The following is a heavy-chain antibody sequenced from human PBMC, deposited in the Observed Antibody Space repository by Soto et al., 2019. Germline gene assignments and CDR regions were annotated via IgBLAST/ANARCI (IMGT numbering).Heavy chain of an antibody. D-gene: IGHD2-8*02. V-gene: IGHV4-34*01. CDR3: ASSHHVVYRYNWFDP. CDR1: GGSFSGYY. J-gene: IGHJ5*02. Sequence: SETLSLTCAVYGGSFSGYYWSWIRQPPGKGLEWIGEINHSGSTNYNPSLKSRVTISVDTSKNQFSLKLSSVTAADTAVYYCASSHHVVYRYNWFDPWGQGTLVTVSS. CDR2: INHSGST.